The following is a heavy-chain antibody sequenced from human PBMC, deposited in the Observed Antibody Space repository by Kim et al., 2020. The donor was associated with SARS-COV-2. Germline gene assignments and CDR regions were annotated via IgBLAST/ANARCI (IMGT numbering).Heavy chain of an antibody. CDR2: MRSRANNYAT. D-gene: IGHD2-21*01. V-gene: IGHV3-73*01. CDR1: TGKVRGSA. Sequence: GGSLRLSCAASTGKVRGSAIHWVRQPSGKGLEWIGGMRSRANNYATAYVASVKGRFTVSRDDSKNTAFLQMNSLKIEDTAVYYCTILRGGYSGGDDAFDIWGQVTMVTVSS. J-gene: IGHJ3*02. CDR3: TILRGGYSGGDDAFDI.